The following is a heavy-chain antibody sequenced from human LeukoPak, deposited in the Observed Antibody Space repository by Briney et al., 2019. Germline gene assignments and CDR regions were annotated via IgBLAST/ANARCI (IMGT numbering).Heavy chain of an antibody. V-gene: IGHV5-51*01. CDR3: ARQGLRNWFDP. D-gene: IGHD4-17*01. Sequence: GESLKISCQGSEYTFTTYWIAWVRQMPGKVLEWMGIIYPGDSDTRYSPSFQGQVTISADKSISTAYLQWSSLKASDTAMYYCARQGLRNWFDPWGQGTLVTVSS. J-gene: IGHJ5*02. CDR2: IYPGDSDT. CDR1: EYTFTTYW.